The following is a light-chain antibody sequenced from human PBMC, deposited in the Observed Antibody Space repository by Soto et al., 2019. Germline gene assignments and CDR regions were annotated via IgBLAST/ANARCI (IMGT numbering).Light chain of an antibody. V-gene: IGLV1-40*01. Sequence: QSVLTQPPSVSGALGQRVTISCTGSTSNIGAGFDVHWYQQLPGTAPKLLIHNNTNRPSGVPDRFSGSKSDTSASLAITGLQAEDEADYYCQSYDSSLSRYVFGTGTKLTVL. CDR3: QSYDSSLSRYV. J-gene: IGLJ1*01. CDR1: TSNIGAGFD. CDR2: NNT.